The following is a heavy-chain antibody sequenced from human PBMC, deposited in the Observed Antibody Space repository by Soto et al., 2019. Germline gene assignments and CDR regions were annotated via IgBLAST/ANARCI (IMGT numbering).Heavy chain of an antibody. CDR1: NVG. Sequence: NVGGRRILKNKGKGLEWVGRIKSKTDGGTTDYAAPVKGRFTISRDDSKNTLYLQMNSLKTEDTAVYYCTTVGYCSGGSCAGLDYWGQGTLVTAPQ. D-gene: IGHD2-15*01. J-gene: IGHJ4*02. CDR3: TTVGYCSGGSCAGLDY. CDR2: IKSKTDGGTT. V-gene: IGHV3-15*01.